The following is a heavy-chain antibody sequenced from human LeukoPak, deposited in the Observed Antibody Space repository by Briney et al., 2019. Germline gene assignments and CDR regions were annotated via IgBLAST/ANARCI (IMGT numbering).Heavy chain of an antibody. CDR2: IYYSGST. CDR3: ATPTSGYHYADY. Sequence: SETLSLTCTVSGGSISSSSYYWGWIRQPPEKGLEWIGSIYYSGSTYYNPSLKSRVTISVDTSKNQFSLKLSSVTAADTAVYYWATPTSGYHYADYWSQGALVTVAS. J-gene: IGHJ4*02. CDR1: GGSISSSSYY. V-gene: IGHV4-39*01. D-gene: IGHD3-22*01.